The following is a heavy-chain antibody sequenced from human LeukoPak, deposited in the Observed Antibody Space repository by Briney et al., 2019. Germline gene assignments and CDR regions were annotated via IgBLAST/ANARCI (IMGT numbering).Heavy chain of an antibody. D-gene: IGHD6-19*01. J-gene: IGHJ4*02. V-gene: IGHV3-23*01. CDR1: GFTFSNYA. CDR3: AKDRIAVAGAVASFDY. Sequence: PGGSLRLSCAASGFTFSNYAMTWVRQAPGKGLEWVSSIIGSTGSTYYADSVKGRFTISRDNSKNTLYLQMNSLRAEDTAVYYCAKDRIAVAGAVASFDYWGQGTLVTVSS. CDR2: IIGSTGST.